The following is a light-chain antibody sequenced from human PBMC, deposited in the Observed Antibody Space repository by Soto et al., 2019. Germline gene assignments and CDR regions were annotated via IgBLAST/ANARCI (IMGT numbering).Light chain of an antibody. CDR3: QQFTSYPLT. J-gene: IGKJ4*01. Sequence: EIVLTQSPGTLSLSPGERATLSCRASQTVSSSYLAWFQQKPGQAPRLLIYGASYRATGIPDRFSGGGSGTDFTLTISSLEPEDFAVYYCQQFTSYPLTFGGGTKVDI. CDR1: QTVSSSY. V-gene: IGKV3-20*01. CDR2: GAS.